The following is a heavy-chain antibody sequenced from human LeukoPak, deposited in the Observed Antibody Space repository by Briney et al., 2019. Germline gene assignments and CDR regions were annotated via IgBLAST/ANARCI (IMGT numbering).Heavy chain of an antibody. CDR2: IGTAGDT. CDR3: ARGGSSGYYYFDY. V-gene: IGHV3-13*04. CDR1: GFTVSSYD. D-gene: IGHD3-22*01. J-gene: IGHJ4*02. Sequence: GGSLRLSCAASGFTVSSYDMHWVRQATGKGLEWVSAIGTAGDTYYPGSVKGRFTISRENAKNSLYLQMNSLGAGDTAVYYCARGGSSGYYYFDYWGQGTLVTVSS.